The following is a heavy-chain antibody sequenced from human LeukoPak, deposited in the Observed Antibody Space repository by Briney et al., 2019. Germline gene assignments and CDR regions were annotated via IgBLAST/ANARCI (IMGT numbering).Heavy chain of an antibody. CDR3: ARVGHPRPLNAFDI. V-gene: IGHV3-48*01. J-gene: IGHJ3*02. Sequence: GGSLRLSCAASGFTFSSYSMNWVRQAPGKGLEWVSYISSSSSTIYYADSVKGRFTISRDNAKNSLYLQMNSLRAEDTAVYYCARVGHPRPLNAFDIGGQGTMVTVSS. CDR1: GFTFSSYS. CDR2: ISSSSSTI.